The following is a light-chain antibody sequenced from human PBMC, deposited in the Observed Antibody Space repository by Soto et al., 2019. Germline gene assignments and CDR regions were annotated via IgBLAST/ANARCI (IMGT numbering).Light chain of an antibody. CDR3: CSYAGSYTFV. J-gene: IGLJ1*01. CDR2: GNS. Sequence: QSALTQPPSVSGAPGQRVTISCTGSSSNIGAGYDVHWYQQLPGTAPKLLIYGNSNRPSGVPDRFSGSKSDNTASLTISGLQAEDEADYYCCSYAGSYTFVFGIGTKVTV. CDR1: SSNIGAGYD. V-gene: IGLV1-40*01.